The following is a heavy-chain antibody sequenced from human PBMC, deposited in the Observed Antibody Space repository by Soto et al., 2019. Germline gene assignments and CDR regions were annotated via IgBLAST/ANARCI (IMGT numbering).Heavy chain of an antibody. CDR3: ARRARPDFYYMDV. Sequence: EVQLAESGGGLAQPGGSLRLSCGASGFTLSGYARDWVRQAPGKGLEYVSGISSNGVGTYYANSVQGRFTISRDNSKNTVYLQMGSLRPEDMAVYYCARRARPDFYYMDVWGKGTTVTVSS. J-gene: IGHJ6*03. D-gene: IGHD6-6*01. V-gene: IGHV3-64*01. CDR1: GFTLSGYA. CDR2: ISSNGVGT.